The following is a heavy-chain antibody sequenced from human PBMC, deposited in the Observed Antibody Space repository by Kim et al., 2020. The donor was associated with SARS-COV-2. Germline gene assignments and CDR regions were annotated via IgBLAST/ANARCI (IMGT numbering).Heavy chain of an antibody. J-gene: IGHJ4*02. Sequence: GGSLRLSCVASGFNVGRSHMSWVRQAPGKAPEWLSYMSDSGTTIHYADSARGRFTISRDIVQNSLFLQMDSLRDADTAVYYCTTSLNFWDQGTRVTVSS. CDR3: TTSLNF. V-gene: IGHV3-48*02. CDR2: MSDSGTTI. CDR1: GFNVGRSH.